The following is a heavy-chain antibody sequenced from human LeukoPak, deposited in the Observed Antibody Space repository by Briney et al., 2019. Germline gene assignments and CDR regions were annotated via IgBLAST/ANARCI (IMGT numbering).Heavy chain of an antibody. CDR1: GYTFTGYY. CDR2: MSFDGNSK. D-gene: IGHD3-10*01. V-gene: IGHV3-30*09. CDR3: VRDGDTSIRGLNFDF. Sequence: SCKASGYTFTGYYIHWVRQAPGKGLEWVAVMSFDGNSKYYADSVKGRFAISRDNSKSTLYLQMNSLISEDTAVYYCVRDGDTSIRGLNFDFWGQGTLVTVSS. J-gene: IGHJ4*02.